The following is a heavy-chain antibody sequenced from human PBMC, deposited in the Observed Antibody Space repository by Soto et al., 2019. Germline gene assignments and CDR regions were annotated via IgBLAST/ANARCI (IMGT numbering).Heavy chain of an antibody. D-gene: IGHD6-13*01. CDR1: GGTFSSYG. CDR3: ARDRGIASACSGENGLDP. Sequence: QVQLVQSGAEVKKPGSSVKVSCKASGGTFSSYGISWVRQAPGQGLEWMGGIIPAFRKANYAQKCQGRVRITAEEFTSTAYMELSSLRSEDIAVYYCARDRGIASACSGENGLDPCGQGPLVTVSS. CDR2: IIPAFRKA. V-gene: IGHV1-69*01. J-gene: IGHJ5*02.